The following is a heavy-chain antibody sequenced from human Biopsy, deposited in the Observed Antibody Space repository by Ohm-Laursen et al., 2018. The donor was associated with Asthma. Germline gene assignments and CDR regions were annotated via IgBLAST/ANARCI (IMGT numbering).Heavy chain of an antibody. V-gene: IGHV3-30*18. J-gene: IGHJ4*02. CDR3: AKRRGYSDLTDFDH. D-gene: IGHD3-3*01. CDR2: VSYDGGVA. CDR1: GFTFSRYG. Sequence: SLRLSCAATGFTFSRYGMHWVRQAPGKGLEWVAVVSYDGGVAHYADSMKGRFTISRDNAKSTLYLQMNRLRTDDTAVYYCAKRRGYSDLTDFDHWGQGTQVTVSS.